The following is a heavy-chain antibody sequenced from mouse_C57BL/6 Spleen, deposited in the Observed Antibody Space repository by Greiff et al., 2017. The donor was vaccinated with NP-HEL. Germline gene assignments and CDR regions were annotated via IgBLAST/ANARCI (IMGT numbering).Heavy chain of an antibody. CDR1: GYTFTSYW. Sequence: QVQLQQSGAELVKPGASVKLSCKASGYTFTSYWMHWVKQRPGQGLEWIGMIHPNSGSTNYNEKFKSKATLTVDKSSSTAYMQLSSLTSEDSAVYYCAGSTVVATDYAMDYWGQGTSVTVSS. V-gene: IGHV1-64*01. D-gene: IGHD1-1*01. J-gene: IGHJ4*01. CDR3: AGSTVVATDYAMDY. CDR2: IHPNSGST.